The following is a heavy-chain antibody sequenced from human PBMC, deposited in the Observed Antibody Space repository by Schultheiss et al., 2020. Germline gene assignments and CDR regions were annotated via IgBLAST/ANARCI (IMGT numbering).Heavy chain of an antibody. D-gene: IGHD3-22*01. CDR3: ARVPDYYDSSGPLFDY. J-gene: IGHJ4*02. CDR1: GGSISSGGYS. V-gene: IGHV4-30-2*01. CDR2: IYHSGST. Sequence: SETLSLTCAVSGGSISSGGYSWSWIRQPPGKGLEWIGYIYHSGSTYYNPSLKSRVTISVDRSKNQFSLKLSSVTAADTAVYYCARVPDYYDSSGPLFDYWGKGTLVTVSS.